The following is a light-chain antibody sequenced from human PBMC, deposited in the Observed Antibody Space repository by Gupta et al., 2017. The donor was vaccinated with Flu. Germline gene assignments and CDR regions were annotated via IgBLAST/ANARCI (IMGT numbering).Light chain of an antibody. CDR2: QAS. J-gene: IGKJ2*01. CDR3: QQDKSLPYT. Sequence: PSTLSASVGDRVTITCRASRDIITWLAWYKQKPGRAPTLLIYQASTLESGVPSRFSGRGSGTEFTLIINSLQPDDFATYYCQQDKSLPYTFGQGTKLEFK. V-gene: IGKV1-5*03. CDR1: RDIITW.